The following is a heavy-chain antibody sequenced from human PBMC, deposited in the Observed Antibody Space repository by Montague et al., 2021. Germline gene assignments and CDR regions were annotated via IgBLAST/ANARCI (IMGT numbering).Heavy chain of an antibody. Sequence: SETLSLTCVVYGGSFSADCWSWICNPPGRGQEWIGEIYQSGRAHYNPYLESRVTLSEDTTNNQFSLKLHSVTAADTAVYYCAGHKTGERGFDVWGKGTPVTVSS. CDR3: AGHKTGERGFDV. CDR2: IYQSGRA. V-gene: IGHV4-34*01. J-gene: IGHJ6*04. D-gene: IGHD1-26*01. CDR1: GGSFSADC.